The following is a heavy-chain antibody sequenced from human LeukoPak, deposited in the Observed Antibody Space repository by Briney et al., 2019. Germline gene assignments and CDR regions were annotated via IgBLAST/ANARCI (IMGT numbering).Heavy chain of an antibody. CDR2: IFNSGST. CDR3: ALGDCSSTSCYVFDY. V-gene: IGHV4-59*01. CDR1: GGYISSYY. J-gene: IGHJ4*02. Sequence: SETLSLTCTVSGGYISSYYWSWIRQPPGKGLEWIGYIFNSGSTNYNPSLKSRVTISVETSKNQFSLKLSSVTAADTAVYFCALGDCSSTSCYVFDYWGQGTLVTVSS. D-gene: IGHD2-2*01.